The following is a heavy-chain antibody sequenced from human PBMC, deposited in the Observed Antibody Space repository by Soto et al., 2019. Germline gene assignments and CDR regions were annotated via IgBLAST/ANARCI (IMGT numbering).Heavy chain of an antibody. CDR2: ISSSSSDT. V-gene: IGHV3-11*05. CDR1: GLPFSDYY. J-gene: IGHJ4*02. CDR3: ARRRPTGYYNY. Sequence: QVQLVESGGDLVKPGGSLRLSCAASGLPFSDYYMSWIRQAPGKGLDRVSSISSSSSDTNYAQSVKGRFTISRDNAKNSLHMQMNSLRAEDTDVYYCARRRPTGYYNYWGEGTLFTVSA. D-gene: IGHD3-9*01.